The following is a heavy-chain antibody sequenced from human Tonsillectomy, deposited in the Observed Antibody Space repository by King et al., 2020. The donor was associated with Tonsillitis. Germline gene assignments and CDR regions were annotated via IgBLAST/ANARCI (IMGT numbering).Heavy chain of an antibody. CDR2: IYSGGST. V-gene: IGHV3-53*01. CDR3: ARLPGAPFYYGMDV. J-gene: IGHJ6*02. Sequence: VQLVESGGGLIQPGGSLRLSCAASGFTVSTNYMNWVRQAPGKGLEWVSVIYSGGSTYYADSVKGRFTLSRDNSKNTLFLQMNSLRADDTAVYYCARLPGAPFYYGMDVWGQGTTVTVSS. CDR1: GFTVSTNY. D-gene: IGHD4-17*01.